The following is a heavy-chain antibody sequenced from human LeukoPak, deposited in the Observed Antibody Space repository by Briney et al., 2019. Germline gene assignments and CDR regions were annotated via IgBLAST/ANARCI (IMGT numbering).Heavy chain of an antibody. CDR3: AKDPGGYYYYFDY. V-gene: IGHV3-23*01. CDR1: GFTFSSYV. J-gene: IGHJ4*02. CDR2: ISGSDGNT. Sequence: GGSLRLSCAASGFTFSSYVVSWVRQAPGKGLEWVSAISGSDGNTYYADSVKGRFTISRDNSKNTLYLQMNSLRAEDTAIYYCAKDPGGYYYYFDYWGQGTLVTVSS. D-gene: IGHD3-3*01.